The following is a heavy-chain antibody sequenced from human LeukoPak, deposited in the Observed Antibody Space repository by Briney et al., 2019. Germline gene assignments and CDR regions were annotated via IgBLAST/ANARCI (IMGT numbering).Heavy chain of an antibody. CDR1: GFTFSNYW. CDR3: ARPDLMRELRFDP. CDR2: INNDGSST. Sequence: PGGSLRLSCAASGFTFSNYWMHWVRQAPGKGLVWASCINNDGSSTDYADSVKGRFTISRDNARNTLYLQMNSLRAEDTAVYYCARPDLMRELRFDPWGQGTLVTVSS. V-gene: IGHV3-74*01. J-gene: IGHJ5*02. D-gene: IGHD1-7*01.